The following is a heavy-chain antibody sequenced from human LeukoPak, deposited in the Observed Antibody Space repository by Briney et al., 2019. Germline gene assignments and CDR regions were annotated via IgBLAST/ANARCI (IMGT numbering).Heavy chain of an antibody. CDR1: GYTFTSYG. CDR2: ISAHNGNT. CDR3: ARVQGGIFGVVIIHGGWFDP. V-gene: IGHV1-18*01. D-gene: IGHD3-3*01. J-gene: IGHJ5*02. Sequence: ASVKVSCKASGYTFTSYGISWVRQAPGQGLEWMGWISAHNGNTNYAQKLQGRVTMTTDTSTSTAYMELRSLRSDDTAVYYCARVQGGIFGVVIIHGGWFDPWGQGTLVTVSS.